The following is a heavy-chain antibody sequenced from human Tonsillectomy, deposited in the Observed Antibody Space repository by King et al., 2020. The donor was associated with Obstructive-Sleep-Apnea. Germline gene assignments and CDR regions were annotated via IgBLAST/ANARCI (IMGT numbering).Heavy chain of an antibody. D-gene: IGHD6-19*01. CDR1: GFTFSSYG. V-gene: IGHV3-33*03. CDR2: IWYDGSNK. J-gene: IGHJ3*02. Sequence: VQLVESGGGVGQPGRSLRLSCAASGFTFSSYGMHWVRQAPGKGLEWVAVIWYDGSNKYYAVAVKGRLTISRDKSKNTLYLQMNSLRAEDTAVYYCAKDITVAGLYDDAFDIWGQGTMVTVSS. CDR3: AKDITVAGLYDDAFDI.